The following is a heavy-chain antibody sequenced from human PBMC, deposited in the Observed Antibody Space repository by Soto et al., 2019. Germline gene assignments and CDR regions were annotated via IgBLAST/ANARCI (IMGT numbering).Heavy chain of an antibody. Sequence: ASVKVSCKASGYTVTSYDINCVRQATGQVLEWMGWMNPNSGNTGYAQKFQGRVTMTRNTSISTAYMELSSLRSEDTAVYYCARILRGNFLTGYAPYYYYYGMDVWGQGTTVTVSS. J-gene: IGHJ6*02. V-gene: IGHV1-8*01. CDR2: MNPNSGNT. CDR3: ARILRGNFLTGYAPYYYYYGMDV. D-gene: IGHD3-9*01. CDR1: GYTVTSYD.